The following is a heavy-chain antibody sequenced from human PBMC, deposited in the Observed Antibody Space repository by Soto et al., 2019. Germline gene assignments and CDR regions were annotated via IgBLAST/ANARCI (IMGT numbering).Heavy chain of an antibody. CDR3: AREISLSAGSYFDY. CDR1: GFTFNTYN. Sequence: LRLSCTASGFTFNTYNMNWVRQAPGKGLEWVSYISSSSYTIKYADSVEGRFTVSRDNGKKSLYLQMNSLRDEDTAVYFCAREISLSAGSYFDYWGQGTLVTVSS. D-gene: IGHD3-10*01. CDR2: ISSSSYTI. V-gene: IGHV3-48*02. J-gene: IGHJ4*02.